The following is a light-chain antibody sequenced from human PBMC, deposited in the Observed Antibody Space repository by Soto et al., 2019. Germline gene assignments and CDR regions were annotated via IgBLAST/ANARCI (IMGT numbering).Light chain of an antibody. CDR3: SSYTSISTFV. V-gene: IGLV2-14*01. CDR1: SSDVGGYNY. CDR2: EVS. Sequence: QSVLTQPASVSGSPGQSITISCTGTSSDVGGYNYVSWYQQDPGTAPKLLIYEVSNRPSGVSSCFSGSKSGNTASLTISGLQAEDEADYYCSSYTSISTFVFGTGTKVTVL. J-gene: IGLJ1*01.